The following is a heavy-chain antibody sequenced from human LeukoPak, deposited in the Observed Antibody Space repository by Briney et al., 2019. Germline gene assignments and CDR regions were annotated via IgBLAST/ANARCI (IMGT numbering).Heavy chain of an antibody. CDR2: INTNTGNP. J-gene: IGHJ4*02. Sequence: ASVKVSCKTSGYTLTNNAINWVRQAPGQGLEWMGWINTNTGNPSYAHCFFTGRYVFSLDTSASTAYLQINGLKADDTAVYYCARDYDFWSGYWGYWGQGTLVTVSS. V-gene: IGHV7-4-1*02. CDR3: ARDYDFWSGYWGY. D-gene: IGHD3-3*01. CDR1: GYTLTNNA.